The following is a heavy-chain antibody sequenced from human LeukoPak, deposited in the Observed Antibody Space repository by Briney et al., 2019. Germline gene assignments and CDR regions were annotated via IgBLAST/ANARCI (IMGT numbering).Heavy chain of an antibody. CDR1: GFTFSTYG. CDR2: ISGSGSNT. J-gene: IGHJ4*02. CDR3: GREIQAPGKTLEY. Sequence: GGTLRLSCAASGFTFSTYGMSWVRQAPGKGLEWVSGISGSGSNTYYTDSVKGRFTISRDNSKNTLYLQMNSLRGEDTAVYYCGREIQAPGKTLEYWGQGTLVTVSS. V-gene: IGHV3-23*01.